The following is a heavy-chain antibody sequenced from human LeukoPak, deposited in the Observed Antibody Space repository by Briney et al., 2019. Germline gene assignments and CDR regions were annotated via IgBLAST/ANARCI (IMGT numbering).Heavy chain of an antibody. CDR2: IYYSGST. CDR3: ARQRADGDYHFDY. J-gene: IGHJ4*02. V-gene: IGHV4-39*01. CDR1: GGSISSSSYY. Sequence: SETLSLTCTVSGGSISSSSYYWGWIRQPPGKGLEWIGSIYYSGSTYYNPSLKSRVTISVDTSKNQFSLKLSSVTAADTAVYYCARQRADGDYHFDYWGQGTLVAVSS. D-gene: IGHD4-17*01.